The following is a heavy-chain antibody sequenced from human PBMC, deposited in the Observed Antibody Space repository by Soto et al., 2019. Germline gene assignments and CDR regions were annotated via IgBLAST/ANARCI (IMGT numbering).Heavy chain of an antibody. CDR1: GYIFTNYW. Sequence: PVHSLKISCHGSGYIFTNYWIAWVRQRPGKGLEWMGIIYPGDSETRYSPSFQGQVTISADKSISTAYLQWSSLKASDTARYYCARLANIFVVDNWGQGTLVTVSS. CDR3: ARLANIFVVDN. CDR2: IYPGDSET. J-gene: IGHJ4*02. D-gene: IGHD2-21*01. V-gene: IGHV5-51*01.